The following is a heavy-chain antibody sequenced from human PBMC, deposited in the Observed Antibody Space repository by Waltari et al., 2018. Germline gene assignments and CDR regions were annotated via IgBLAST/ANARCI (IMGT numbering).Heavy chain of an antibody. CDR1: GGSISSSSYY. Sequence: QLQLQESGPGLVKPSETLSLTCTVSGGSISSSSYYWGWIRQPPGKGLEWIGYIYYSGSTNYNPSLKSRVTISVDTSKNQFSLKLSSVTAADTAVYYCVRSPRGRLDSTLDYWGQGTLVTVSS. J-gene: IGHJ4*02. D-gene: IGHD6-19*01. V-gene: IGHV4-61*05. CDR2: IYYSGST. CDR3: VRSPRGRLDSTLDY.